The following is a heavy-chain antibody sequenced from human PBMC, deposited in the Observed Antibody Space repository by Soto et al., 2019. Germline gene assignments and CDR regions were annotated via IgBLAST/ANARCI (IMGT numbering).Heavy chain of an antibody. J-gene: IGHJ6*02. CDR2: IIPVLGVT. D-gene: IGHD2-21*02. CDR1: GSTFSSYT. CDR3: ARRRYCGADCYSKYYYGMDV. Sequence: QVHLVQSGAEVKKPGSSVKVSCQASGSTFSSYTVSWVRQAPGQGLEWMRRIIPVLGVTNYAPKFKGRVTITADKSKTTAYMELSSLRSGDTAVYYCARRRYCGADCYSKYYYGMDVWGQGTTVTVSS. V-gene: IGHV1-69*02.